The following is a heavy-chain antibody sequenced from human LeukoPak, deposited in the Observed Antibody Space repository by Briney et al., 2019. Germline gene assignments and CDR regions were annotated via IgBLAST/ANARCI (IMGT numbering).Heavy chain of an antibody. D-gene: IGHD3-10*01. Sequence: HPGGSLRLSCAASGFTFSSYWMSWVRQAPGKGLEWVANIKLDGSEKYYVDSVKGRFTISRDNAMNSLYLQMNSLRAEDTAVYYCAGARGAHLFDYWGQGTLVTV. J-gene: IGHJ4*02. CDR1: GFTFSSYW. V-gene: IGHV3-7*01. CDR3: AGARGAHLFDY. CDR2: IKLDGSEK.